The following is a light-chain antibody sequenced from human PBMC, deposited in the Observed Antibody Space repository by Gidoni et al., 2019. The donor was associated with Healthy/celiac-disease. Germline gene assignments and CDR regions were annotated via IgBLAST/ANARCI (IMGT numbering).Light chain of an antibody. J-gene: IGKJ1*01. CDR1: TNVGGN. V-gene: IGKV3-15*01. Sequence: EIVLTQSPATLSVSPGERATLSCRSSTNVGGNLAWYQQNPGQARRLLIYGAAIRATGIPARCSGIVSGAEFTLTIISLQSEDFAVYYCQQYKNWPPWTYGQGTKVEIK. CDR3: QQYKNWPPWT. CDR2: GAA.